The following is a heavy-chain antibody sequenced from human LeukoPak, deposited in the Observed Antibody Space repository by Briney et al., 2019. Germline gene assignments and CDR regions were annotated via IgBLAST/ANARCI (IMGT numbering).Heavy chain of an antibody. Sequence: SGTLSLTCAVSGGSISSSNWWSWVRQPPGKGLEWIGEIYHSGSTNYNPSLKSRVTISVDKSKNQFSLKLSSVTAADTAVYCCARDRGGNTDNWFDPWGQGTLVTVSS. J-gene: IGHJ5*02. CDR3: ARDRGGNTDNWFDP. V-gene: IGHV4-4*01. CDR2: IYHSGST. D-gene: IGHD1/OR15-1a*01. CDR1: GGSISSSNW.